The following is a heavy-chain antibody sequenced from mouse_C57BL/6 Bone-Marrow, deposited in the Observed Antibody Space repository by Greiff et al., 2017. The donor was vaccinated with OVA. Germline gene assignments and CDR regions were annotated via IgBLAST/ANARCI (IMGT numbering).Heavy chain of an antibody. CDR3: ARGDSSGY. CDR1: GYTFTSYG. Sequence: QVQLQQSGAELARPGASVKLSCKASGYTFTSYGISWVKQRTGQGLEWIGEIYPRSGNTYYNGKFKGKATLTADKSSSTAYMELRSLTSEDSAVYFCARGDSSGYWGQGTTLTVSS. J-gene: IGHJ2*01. CDR2: IYPRSGNT. D-gene: IGHD3-2*02. V-gene: IGHV1-81*01.